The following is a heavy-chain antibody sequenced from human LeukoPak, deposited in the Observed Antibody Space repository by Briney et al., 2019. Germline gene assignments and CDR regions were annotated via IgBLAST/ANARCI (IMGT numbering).Heavy chain of an antibody. CDR3: SRGDPSGTTDFDN. D-gene: IGHD1-1*01. V-gene: IGHV3-72*01. CDR1: GFSFSDHS. Sequence: GGSLRLSCAASGFSFSDHSMDWVRQAPGKGLECVARIRKEVNGYSTEYAASVKGRFTISRDDSRNSLFLQMSNLKTEDTAVYYCSRGDPSGTTDFDNWGQGTLVTVSS. CDR2: IRKEVNGYST. J-gene: IGHJ4*02.